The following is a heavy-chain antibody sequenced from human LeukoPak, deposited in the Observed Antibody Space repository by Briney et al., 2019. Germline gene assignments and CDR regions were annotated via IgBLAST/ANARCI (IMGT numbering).Heavy chain of an antibody. CDR3: AKDHSSGWPYCFPY. D-gene: IGHD6-19*01. CDR1: GFTFSSYA. J-gene: IGHJ4*02. V-gene: IGHV3-23*01. CDR2: ISASGGST. Sequence: PGGSLRLSCTASGFTFSSYAMSWVRQAPGKGLEWVSAISASGGSTYYADSVKGRFTISRDNSKNTLFLQMNSLRAEDTAVYYCAKDHSSGWPYCFPYWGQGTLVTVSS.